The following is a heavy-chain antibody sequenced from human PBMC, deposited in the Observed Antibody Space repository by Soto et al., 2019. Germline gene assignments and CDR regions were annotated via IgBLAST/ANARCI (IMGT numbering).Heavy chain of an antibody. CDR3: ARAFGSTDY. Sequence: GASVKVSCKASGYTFSSYGIRWVRQAPGQGFEWMGWISGYNSITRYAQKFQGRVTMTTDTSTSTAYMELRSLRSDDTAVYYCARAFGSTDYWGQGTLVTVSS. J-gene: IGHJ4*02. V-gene: IGHV1-18*01. CDR2: ISGYNSIT. D-gene: IGHD6-13*01. CDR1: GYTFSSYG.